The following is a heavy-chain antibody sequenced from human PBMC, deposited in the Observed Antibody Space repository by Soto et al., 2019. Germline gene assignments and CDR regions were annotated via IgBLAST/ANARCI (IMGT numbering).Heavy chain of an antibody. V-gene: IGHV4-61*01. D-gene: IGHD6-13*01. CDR1: GGSVSSGSYY. CDR3: ARDLRQQLVGD. Sequence: SETLSLTCTVSGGSVSSGSYYWSWIRQPPGKGLEWIGYIYYSGSTNYNPSLKSRVTISVDTSKNQFSLKLSSVTAADTAVYYCARDLRQQLVGDWGQGTLVTVSS. CDR2: IYYSGST. J-gene: IGHJ4*02.